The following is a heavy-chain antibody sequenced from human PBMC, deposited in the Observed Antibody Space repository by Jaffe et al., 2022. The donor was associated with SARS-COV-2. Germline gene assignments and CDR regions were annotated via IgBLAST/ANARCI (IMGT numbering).Heavy chain of an antibody. J-gene: IGHJ3*02. V-gene: IGHV4-61*02. CDR2: IYTSGST. CDR1: GGSISSGSYY. D-gene: IGHD5-12*01. Sequence: QVQLQESGPGLVKPSQTLSLTCTVSGGSISSGSYYWSWIRQPAGKGLEWIGRIYTSGSTNYNPSLKSRVTISVDTSKNQFSLKLSSVTAADTAVYYCAMGEMATIRGAFDIWGQGTMVTVSS. CDR3: AMGEMATIRGAFDI.